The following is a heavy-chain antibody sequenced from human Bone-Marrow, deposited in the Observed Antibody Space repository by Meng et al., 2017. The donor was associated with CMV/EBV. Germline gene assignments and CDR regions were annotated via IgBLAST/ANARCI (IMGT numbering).Heavy chain of an antibody. CDR3: ARAEGGSYYRSYFDY. Sequence: GESLKISCAASGFTFSSYSMNWVRQAPGKGLEWVSSISSSSSYIYYADSVKGRFTISRDNAKNSLYLQMNSLRAEDTAVYYCARAEGGSYYRSYFDYWGQGTLVTVSS. J-gene: IGHJ4*02. D-gene: IGHD1-26*01. CDR1: GFTFSSYS. CDR2: ISSSSSYI. V-gene: IGHV3-21*01.